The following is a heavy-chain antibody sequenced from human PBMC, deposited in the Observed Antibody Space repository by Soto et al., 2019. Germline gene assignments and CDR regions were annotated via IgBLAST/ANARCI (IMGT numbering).Heavy chain of an antibody. Sequence: QVQLVQSGAEVKKPGSSVKVSCKASGGTFSTYTISWVRQAPGQGLEWMGRIIPILGSAKYAQKFQGRVTITADKSTSTAYMELSSLRSEDTAVYYCASESPGTTSVNYWGQGTLVTVSS. CDR1: GGTFSTYT. CDR3: ASESPGTTSVNY. CDR2: IIPILGSA. D-gene: IGHD2-2*01. J-gene: IGHJ4*02. V-gene: IGHV1-69*08.